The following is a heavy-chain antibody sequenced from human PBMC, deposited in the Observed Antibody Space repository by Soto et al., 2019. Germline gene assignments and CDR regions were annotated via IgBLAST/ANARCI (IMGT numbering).Heavy chain of an antibody. J-gene: IGHJ6*02. D-gene: IGHD1-26*01. CDR2: ISYDSTKT. V-gene: IGHV3-30*03. CDR1: GFTFNSYG. Sequence: GGSLRLSCAASGFTFNSYGMHWVRQGPGNGLEWVAFISYDSTKTYYADSAKGRFTISRDNSNSALYVQMNSLTGEDTAVYYCARTRSAWSDFHYYSLDVWGQGTTVTVSS. CDR3: ARTRSAWSDFHYYSLDV.